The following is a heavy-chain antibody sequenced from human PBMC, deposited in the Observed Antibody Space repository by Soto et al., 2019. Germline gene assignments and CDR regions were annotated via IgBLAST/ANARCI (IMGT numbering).Heavy chain of an antibody. J-gene: IGHJ4*02. V-gene: IGHV3-23*01. CDR3: AKGRGGSGSLTPRVDC. D-gene: IGHD3-10*01. CDR2: ISGGGDTT. CDR1: GFTFNNYA. Sequence: EVQLLESGGGLVQPGGSLRLSCAASGFTFNNYAMTWVRQAPGKGLEWVSAISGGGDTTSYADSVKGRFTVSRDGSKNTLYLQMSSLRAEDTALYYCAKGRGGSGSLTPRVDCWGQGTLVNVSS.